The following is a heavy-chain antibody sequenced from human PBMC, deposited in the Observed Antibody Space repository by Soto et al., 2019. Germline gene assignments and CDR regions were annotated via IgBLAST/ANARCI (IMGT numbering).Heavy chain of an antibody. CDR1: GYTFTGYY. Sequence: EASVKVSCKASGYTFTGYYMHWVRQAPGQGLEWMGWINPNSGGTNYAQKFQGWVTMTRDTSISTAYMELSRLRSDDTAVYYCARDLGSYYYDSSGYKPRHYGMDVWGQGTTVTVSS. J-gene: IGHJ6*02. D-gene: IGHD3-22*01. CDR3: ARDLGSYYYDSSGYKPRHYGMDV. V-gene: IGHV1-2*04. CDR2: INPNSGGT.